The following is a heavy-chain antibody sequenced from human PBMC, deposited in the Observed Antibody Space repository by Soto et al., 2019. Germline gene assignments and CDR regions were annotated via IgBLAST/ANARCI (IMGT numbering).Heavy chain of an antibody. V-gene: IGHV4-4*02. D-gene: IGHD5-12*01. CDR1: GGSISSSNW. Sequence: SQTLSLTCAVSGGSISSSNWWSWVRQPPGKGLEWIGDIYQSGSTYYNPSLKSRVTISVDTSKNQCSLKLSSVTAADTAVYYCARSRIRGNGWRFDPWGQGTLVTVSS. J-gene: IGHJ5*02. CDR3: ARSRIRGNGWRFDP. CDR2: IYQSGST.